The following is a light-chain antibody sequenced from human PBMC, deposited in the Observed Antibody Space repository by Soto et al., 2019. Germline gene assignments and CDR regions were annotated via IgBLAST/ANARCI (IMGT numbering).Light chain of an antibody. CDR2: KDS. J-gene: IGLJ2*01. V-gene: IGLV3-25*02. Sequence: SYELTQPPSVSVSPGQTARITCSGDALPKQYAYWYQQKPGQAPVLVIYKDSERPSGIPERFSGSSSGTTVTLTISGVQAEDEADYYCQSADSSGTYHVVFGGGTTLTVL. CDR3: QSADSSGTYHVV. CDR1: ALPKQY.